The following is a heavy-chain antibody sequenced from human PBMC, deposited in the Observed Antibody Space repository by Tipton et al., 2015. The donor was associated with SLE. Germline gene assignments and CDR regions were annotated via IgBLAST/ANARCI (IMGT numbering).Heavy chain of an antibody. CDR2: IGVVGDT. CDR3: AKGGTTLFDN. V-gene: IGHV3-13*01. Sequence: SLRLSCAASGFTFSSHAMNWVRQAPGKGLEWVSLIGVVGDTFYSGSVKGRFTISRENAKNSFYLQMNSLTAGDTAVYYCAKGGTTLFDNWGQGTLVTVSS. CDR1: GFTFSSHA. J-gene: IGHJ4*02. D-gene: IGHD1-1*01.